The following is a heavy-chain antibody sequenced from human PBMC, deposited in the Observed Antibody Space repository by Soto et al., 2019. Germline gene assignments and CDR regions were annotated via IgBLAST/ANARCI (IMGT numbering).Heavy chain of an antibody. Sequence: SETLSLTCAVYGGSFSGYYWSWIRQPPGKGLEWIGEINHSGSTNYNPSLKSRVTISVDTSKNQFSLKLSSVTAADTAVYYCASRASYSSSWYSNYYYYYGMDVWGQGTTVS. J-gene: IGHJ6*02. CDR2: INHSGST. V-gene: IGHV4-34*01. D-gene: IGHD6-13*01. CDR3: ASRASYSSSWYSNYYYYYGMDV. CDR1: GGSFSGYY.